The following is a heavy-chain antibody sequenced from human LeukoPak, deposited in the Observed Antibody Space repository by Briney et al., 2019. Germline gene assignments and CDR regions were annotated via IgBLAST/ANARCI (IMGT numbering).Heavy chain of an antibody. D-gene: IGHD7-27*01. J-gene: IGHJ3*02. Sequence: SGGSLRLSCAASGFTFSSYSMNWVRQAPGKGLEWVSPINSGSSYIYYADSVKGRFTISRDNAKNSLYLQMNSLRAEDTAVYYCGAGDTGAGGAEIWGQGKMVTVSS. CDR1: GFTFSSYS. V-gene: IGHV3-21*01. CDR3: GAGDTGAGGAEI. CDR2: INSGSSYI.